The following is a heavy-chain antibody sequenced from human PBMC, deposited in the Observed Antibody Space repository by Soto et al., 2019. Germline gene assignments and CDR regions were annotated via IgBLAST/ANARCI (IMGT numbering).Heavy chain of an antibody. J-gene: IGHJ5*02. CDR1: GGSFSGYY. V-gene: IGHV4-34*01. D-gene: IGHD3-10*01. Sequence: SETLSLTCAVYGGSFSGYYWSWIRQPPGKGLEWIGEINHSGSTNYNPSLKSRVTISVDTSKNQFSLKLSSVTAADTAVYYCARGLGARYYGSGSYRWYNWFDPWGQGTLVT. CDR3: ARGLGARYYGSGSYRWYNWFDP. CDR2: INHSGST.